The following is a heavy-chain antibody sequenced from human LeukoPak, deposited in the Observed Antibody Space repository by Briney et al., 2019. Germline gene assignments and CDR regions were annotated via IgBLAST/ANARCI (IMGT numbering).Heavy chain of an antibody. Sequence: SETLSLTCAVYGGSFSGYYWSWIRQPPGKGLEWIGEINHSGSTNYNPSLKSRVTMSVDTSKNQFSLKLSSVTAADTAVYYCARSPDYSNTVSPYYFDYWGQGTLVTVSS. CDR3: ARSPDYSNTVSPYYFDY. CDR1: GGSFSGYY. D-gene: IGHD4-11*01. J-gene: IGHJ4*02. CDR2: INHSGST. V-gene: IGHV4-34*01.